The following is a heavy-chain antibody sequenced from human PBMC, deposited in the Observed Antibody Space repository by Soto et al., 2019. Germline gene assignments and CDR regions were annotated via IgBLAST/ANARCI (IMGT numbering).Heavy chain of an antibody. V-gene: IGHV1-3*01. Sequence: QVQLVQSGAEVKKPGASVKVSCKASGYTFTSYAMHWVRQAPGQRLEWMGWINAGNGNTKYSQKFQGRVTITRDTSASTAYMELSSLRSEDTAVYYCARSKLWFGETKNWFDPWGQGTLVTVYS. J-gene: IGHJ5*02. CDR1: GYTFTSYA. CDR2: INAGNGNT. D-gene: IGHD3-10*01. CDR3: ARSKLWFGETKNWFDP.